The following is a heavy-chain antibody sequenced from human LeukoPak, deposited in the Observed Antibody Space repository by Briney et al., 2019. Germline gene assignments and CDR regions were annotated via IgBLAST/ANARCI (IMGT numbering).Heavy chain of an antibody. CDR2: IYPGDYDT. J-gene: IGHJ6*03. CDR3: ARQGDYYMDV. V-gene: IGHV5-51*01. D-gene: IGHD3-16*01. Sequence: GESLQISCQGSGSTFTSYWIGGGRQVPGKGREWMGIIYPGDYDTRYSPSFEGQVTISVDKSISTAYLQWSSLKASDTAMYYCARQGDYYMDVWAKGTTVTVSS. CDR1: GSTFTSYW.